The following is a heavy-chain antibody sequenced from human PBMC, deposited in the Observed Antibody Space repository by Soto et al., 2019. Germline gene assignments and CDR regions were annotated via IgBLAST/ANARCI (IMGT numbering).Heavy chain of an antibody. J-gene: IGHJ3*02. CDR1: GFTFSSYG. Sequence: GGSLRLSCAASGFTFSSYGMHWVRQAPGKGLEWVAVIWYDGSNKYYADSVKGRFTISRDNSKNTLYLQMNSLRAEETAVYYCARDQGLDCSSTSCYILGAFDIWGQGTMVTVSS. D-gene: IGHD2-2*02. CDR2: IWYDGSNK. V-gene: IGHV3-33*01. CDR3: ARDQGLDCSSTSCYILGAFDI.